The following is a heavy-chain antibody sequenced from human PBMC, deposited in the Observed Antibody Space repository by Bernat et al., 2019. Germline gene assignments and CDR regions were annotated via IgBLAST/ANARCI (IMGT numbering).Heavy chain of an antibody. Sequence: QVQLQESGPGLVKPSQTLSLTCTVSGGSISSGGYYWSWIRQHPGTGLEWIGYIYYSGSTYYHPSLKSRVTISVDTSKNQFSQKLSSVTAADTAVCYCARGGSWVFGTFDYWGQGTLVTVSS. V-gene: IGHV4-31*03. CDR3: ARGGSWVFGTFDY. D-gene: IGHD6-13*01. J-gene: IGHJ4*02. CDR2: IYYSGST. CDR1: GGSISSGGYY.